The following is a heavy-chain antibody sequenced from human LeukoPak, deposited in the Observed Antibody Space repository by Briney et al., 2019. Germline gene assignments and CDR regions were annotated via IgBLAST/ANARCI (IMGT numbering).Heavy chain of an antibody. CDR3: AKGSYSDSYSPLDY. V-gene: IGHV3-23*01. CDR1: GFTLRSHA. Sequence: GGSLRLSCVASGFTLRSHAMSWVRQAPGKGLEWVSIISASGGGTYYADSVKGRFTISRDNSKNTLYLQMNTLRDEDTAVYYCAKGSYSDSYSPLDYWGQGTLVTVSP. CDR2: ISASGGGT. D-gene: IGHD2-21*01. J-gene: IGHJ4*02.